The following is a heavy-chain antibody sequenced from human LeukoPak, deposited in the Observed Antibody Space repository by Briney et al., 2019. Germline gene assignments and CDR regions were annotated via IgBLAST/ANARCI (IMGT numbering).Heavy chain of an antibody. CDR2: IKQDGGEK. J-gene: IGHJ3*01. CDR3: ARVRGSLGYAFDV. V-gene: IGHV3-7*04. CDR1: GLTFSSHM. D-gene: IGHD3-10*01. Sequence: GGSLRLSCAASGLTFSSHMMSWVRQAPGKGLEWVANIKQDGGEKYYVDSVKGRFTISRDNAKNSLDLQMNSLRAEDTAVYYCARVRGSLGYAFDVWGPGTMVTVSS.